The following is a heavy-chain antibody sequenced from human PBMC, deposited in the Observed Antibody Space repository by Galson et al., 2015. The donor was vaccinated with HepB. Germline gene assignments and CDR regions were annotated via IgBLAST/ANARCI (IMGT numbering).Heavy chain of an antibody. CDR1: GFSLSTSGVA. CDR2: IYWHDDK. J-gene: IGHJ5*02. CDR3: AHMSTTVTTGYFDP. Sequence: PALVKPTQTLTLTCAFSGFSLSTSGVALGWFRQPPGKALEWLALIYWHDDKRYSPSLGGRLTITRDTSKNLVVLTVANMDPADTATYYCAHMSTTVTTGYFDPWSQGTLVTVFS. D-gene: IGHD4-11*01. V-gene: IGHV2-5*01.